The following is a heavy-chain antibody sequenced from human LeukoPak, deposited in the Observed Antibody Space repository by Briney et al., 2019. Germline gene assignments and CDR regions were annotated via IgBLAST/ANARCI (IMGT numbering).Heavy chain of an antibody. J-gene: IGHJ4*02. CDR3: AREYYYGSSGYSIFDY. CDR2: IYSGGST. V-gene: IGHV3-53*01. Sequence: GGSLRLSCAASGFTVSSNYMSWVRQAPGKGLEWVSVIYSGGSTYYADSVKGRFTISRDNSKNTLYLQMNSLRAEDTAVYYCAREYYYGSSGYSIFDYWGQGTLVTVSS. D-gene: IGHD3-22*01. CDR1: GFTVSSNY.